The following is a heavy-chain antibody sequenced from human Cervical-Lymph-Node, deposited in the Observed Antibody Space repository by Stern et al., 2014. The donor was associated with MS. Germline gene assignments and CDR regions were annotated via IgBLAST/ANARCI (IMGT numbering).Heavy chain of an antibody. V-gene: IGHV4-39*01. CDR2: IYYSGST. Sequence: VQLVESGPGLVKPSETLSLTCTVSGGSISSSSYYWGWIRQPPGKGLEWIGSIYYSGSTYYNPSLKSRVTISVDTSKNQFSLKRSSVTAADTAVYYCARHARGMATTTPFDYWGQGTLVTVSS. CDR3: ARHARGMATTTPFDY. CDR1: GGSISSSSYY. J-gene: IGHJ4*02. D-gene: IGHD5-24*01.